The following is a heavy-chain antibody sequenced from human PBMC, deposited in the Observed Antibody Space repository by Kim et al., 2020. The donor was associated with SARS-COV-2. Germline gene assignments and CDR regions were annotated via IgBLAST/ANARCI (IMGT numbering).Heavy chain of an antibody. CDR3: ARHYAASLDH. CDR1: GFTFSDHW. CDR2: IGQDGIRT. J-gene: IGHJ1*01. Sequence: GGSLRLSCAGSGFTFSDHWMTWVRQAPGKGLEWVANIGQDGIRTNYVDSLEGRFTVSRDNAKNSVYLQMNSLRAEGTAVYFCARHYAASLDHWGQGTLVTVSS. D-gene: IGHD2-2*01. V-gene: IGHV3-7*01.